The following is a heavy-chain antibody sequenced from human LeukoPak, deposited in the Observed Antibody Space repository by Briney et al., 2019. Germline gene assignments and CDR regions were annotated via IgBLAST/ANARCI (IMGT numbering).Heavy chain of an antibody. Sequence: ASVKVSCKASGYTFTGYYMHWVRQAPGQGLEWMGWMNPNSGNTGYAQKFQGRVTITRNTSISTAYMELSSLGSEDTAVYYCARGSNWFDPWGQGTLVTVSS. CDR2: MNPNSGNT. CDR1: GYTFTGYY. J-gene: IGHJ5*02. CDR3: ARGSNWFDP. V-gene: IGHV1-8*03.